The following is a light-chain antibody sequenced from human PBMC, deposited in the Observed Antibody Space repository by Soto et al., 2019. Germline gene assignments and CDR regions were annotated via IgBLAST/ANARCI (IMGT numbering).Light chain of an antibody. CDR2: AAS. CDR1: QPISSY. J-gene: IGKJ4*01. Sequence: DIPMTQSPASLSASVGDRVAITCRASQPISSYLNWYQHKPGKAPTLLIYAASNLQTGVPSRFSGTASGSDFTFTISSLQPEDIATYYCQHYETLPLTFGGGTKVEIK. CDR3: QHYETLPLT. V-gene: IGKV1-33*01.